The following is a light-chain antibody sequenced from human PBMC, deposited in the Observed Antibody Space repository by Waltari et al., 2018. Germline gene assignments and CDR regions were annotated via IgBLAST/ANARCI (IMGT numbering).Light chain of an antibody. CDR1: SSDVGGYNF. J-gene: IGLJ2*01. Sequence: QSALTQPPSASGSPGQSVPISCTGPSSDVGGYNFVPWYQPPPGKAPRLIIYEVSERPSGVPDRFSGSKSGNTASLTVSGLQAEDEADYYCSSYVANNNPVFGGGTKLTVL. V-gene: IGLV2-8*01. CDR3: SSYVANNNPV. CDR2: EVS.